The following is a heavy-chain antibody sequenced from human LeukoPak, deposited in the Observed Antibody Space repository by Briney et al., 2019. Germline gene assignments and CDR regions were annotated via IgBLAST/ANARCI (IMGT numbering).Heavy chain of an antibody. CDR1: GYTFTSYY. CDR3: AIAYDSSGYYYGWFDP. D-gene: IGHD3-22*01. V-gene: IGHV1-46*01. J-gene: IGHJ5*02. Sequence: GAPVKVSCKASGYTFTSYYMHWVRQAPGQGLEWMGIINPSGGSTSYAQKFQGRVTMTRDTSTSTAYMELSSLRSEDTAVYYCAIAYDSSGYYYGWFDPWGQGTLVTVSS. CDR2: INPSGGST.